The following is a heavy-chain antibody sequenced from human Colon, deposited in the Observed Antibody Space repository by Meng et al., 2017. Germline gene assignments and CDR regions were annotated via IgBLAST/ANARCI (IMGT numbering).Heavy chain of an antibody. D-gene: IGHD4-17*01. CDR1: GFIFSSYT. J-gene: IGHJ4*02. Sequence: EGELGESGGGLVKPGGSLGLSCGASGFIFSSYTMKWVRQAPGKGLEWLSSISSSSSDIYYADSVKGRFTVSRDNAKNSLFLEMSSLSPEDTAMYYCARGYGDFIDFWGQGTLVTVSS. V-gene: IGHV3-21*01. CDR3: ARGYGDFIDF. CDR2: ISSSSSDI.